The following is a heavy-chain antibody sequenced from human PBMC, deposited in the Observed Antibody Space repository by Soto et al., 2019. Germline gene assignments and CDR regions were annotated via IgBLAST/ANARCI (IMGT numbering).Heavy chain of an antibody. J-gene: IGHJ4*02. V-gene: IGHV4-59*01. D-gene: IGHD6-19*01. CDR2: IYYSGST. CDR1: GGSISSYY. Sequence: QVQLQESGPGLVKPSETLSLTCTVSGGSISSYYWSWIRQPPGKGLEWIGYIYYSGSTNYNPSLESRVAISVDTSKNQFSLKLSSVTAADTAVYYCARDLKGSGWYYWGQGTLVTVSS. CDR3: ARDLKGSGWYY.